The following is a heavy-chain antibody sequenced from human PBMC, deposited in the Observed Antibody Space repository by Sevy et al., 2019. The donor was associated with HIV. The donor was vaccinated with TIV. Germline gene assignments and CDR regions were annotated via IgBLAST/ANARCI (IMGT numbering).Heavy chain of an antibody. CDR3: AKDLGVGATHLDY. CDR1: GFALSNYYA. CDR2: ISYDGSDK. V-gene: IGHV3-30-3*01. D-gene: IGHD1-26*01. J-gene: IGHJ4*02. Sequence: GGSLRLSCAASGFALSNYYAMHWVRQAPGKGLEWVALISYDGSDKYYADSVKGRFTISRDNFKNTLYLQMNSLRAEDTAVYYCAKDLGVGATHLDYWGQGTLVTVSS.